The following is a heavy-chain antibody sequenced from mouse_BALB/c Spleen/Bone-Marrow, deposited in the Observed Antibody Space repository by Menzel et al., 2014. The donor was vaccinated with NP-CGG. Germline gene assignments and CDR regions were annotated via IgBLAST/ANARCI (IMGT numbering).Heavy chain of an antibody. Sequence: VQLKQSGAELVKPGASVKLSCTASGFNIKDTYMHWGKQRPEQGLEWIGRIDPANGNTNYEPKFQGKATITADTSSNTAYLQLSSLTSEDTAVYYGATYYRDDWKFAYWGQGTLVTVSS. D-gene: IGHD2-14*01. CDR1: GFNIKDTY. J-gene: IGHJ3*01. CDR2: IDPANGNT. V-gene: IGHV14-3*02. CDR3: ATYYRDDWKFAY.